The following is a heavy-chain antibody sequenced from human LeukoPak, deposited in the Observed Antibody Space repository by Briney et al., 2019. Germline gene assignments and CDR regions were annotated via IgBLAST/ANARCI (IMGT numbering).Heavy chain of an antibody. CDR3: ATYRTSFIYWYFDL. D-gene: IGHD2-2*01. CDR2: IYYNGST. J-gene: IGHJ2*01. Sequence: PSETLSLTCTVSGGSISSYYWSWIRQPPGKGLEWIGYIYYNGSTNYNPSLKSRVSLSVDTSKNQFSLELSSVTAADTAVYYCATYRTSFIYWYFDLWGRGTLVTVSS. V-gene: IGHV4-59*01. CDR1: GGSISSYY.